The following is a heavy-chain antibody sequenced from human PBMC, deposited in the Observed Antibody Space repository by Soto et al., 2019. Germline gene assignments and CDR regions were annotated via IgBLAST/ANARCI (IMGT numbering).Heavy chain of an antibody. CDR2: ISVHTGDT. D-gene: IGHD6-6*01. CDR3: ARARAEYSSSFSYYFDS. CDR1: GYTFVTYG. J-gene: IGHJ4*02. Sequence: GASVKVSCKASGYTFVTYGITWVRQAPGQGLEWVAWISVHTGDTKYAQKLQGRVILTTDTFTTTAYMELRGLTSDDTAIYYCARARAEYSSSFSYYFDSWGQGTLVTVSS. V-gene: IGHV1-18*01.